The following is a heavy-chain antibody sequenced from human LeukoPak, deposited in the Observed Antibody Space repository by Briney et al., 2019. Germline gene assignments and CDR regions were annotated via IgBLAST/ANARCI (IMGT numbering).Heavy chain of an antibody. CDR3: ARADGSVAGPPSGH. D-gene: IGHD6-19*01. V-gene: IGHV3-30-3*01. CDR2: ISYDGSDK. Sequence: PGGSLRLSCAASGFTFSTFAMSWVRQAPGKGLEWVAIISYDGSDKYYADSVKGRLTISRDNSKSTLYLQMISLRTEDTAVYYCARADGSVAGPPSGHWGQGTLVTVSS. CDR1: GFTFSTFA. J-gene: IGHJ4*02.